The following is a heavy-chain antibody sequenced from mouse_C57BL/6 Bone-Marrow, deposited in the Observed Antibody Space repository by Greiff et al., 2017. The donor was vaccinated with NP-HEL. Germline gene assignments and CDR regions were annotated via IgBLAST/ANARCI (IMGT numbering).Heavy chain of an antibody. Sequence: ESGPGLVKPSQSLSLTCSVTGYSITSGYYWTWIRQFPGNNLEWMGYISYAGSNNYNPSLKNRLSITRDTSKNQFFLKLNSVTTEDTATYYCARDDDGYFHWYFDVWGTGTTVTVSS. CDR3: ARDDDGYFHWYFDV. V-gene: IGHV3-6*01. CDR2: ISYAGSN. CDR1: GYSITSGYY. J-gene: IGHJ1*03. D-gene: IGHD2-3*01.